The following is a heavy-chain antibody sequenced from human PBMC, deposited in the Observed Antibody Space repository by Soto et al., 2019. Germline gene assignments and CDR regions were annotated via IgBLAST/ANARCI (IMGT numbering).Heavy chain of an antibody. CDR3: ARGRGYSYGHYWYFDL. CDR1: GFTFSSYS. J-gene: IGHJ2*01. V-gene: IGHV3-21*01. D-gene: IGHD5-18*01. CDR2: ISSSSSYI. Sequence: GGSLRLSCAASGFTFSSYSMNWVRQAPGKGLEWVSSISSSSSYIYYADSVKGRFTISRDNAKNSLYLQMNSLRAEDTAVYYCARGRGYSYGHYWYFDLWGRGTLVTVSS.